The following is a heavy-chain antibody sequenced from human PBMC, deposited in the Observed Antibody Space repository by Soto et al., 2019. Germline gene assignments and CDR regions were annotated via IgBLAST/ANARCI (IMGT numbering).Heavy chain of an antibody. Sequence: QVQLVQSGAEVKKTGSSVKVYCNASGGPFSSYAISWVRQAPGQGLEWMGGIIPIFGTANYAQKFQGRVTITADESTRTAYTELSSLSTEDTAVYYCSRHPGVRGYYYGIDVWGQGTTVTVSS. CDR2: IIPIFGTA. CDR1: GGPFSSYA. V-gene: IGHV1-69*12. D-gene: IGHD2-8*01. CDR3: SRHPGVRGYYYGIDV. J-gene: IGHJ6*02.